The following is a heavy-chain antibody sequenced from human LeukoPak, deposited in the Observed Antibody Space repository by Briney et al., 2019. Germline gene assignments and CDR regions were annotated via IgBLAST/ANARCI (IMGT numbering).Heavy chain of an antibody. CDR3: ASMTPVTTSDYYYYMDV. D-gene: IGHD4-17*01. CDR2: ISSSGDTI. Sequence: GGSLRLSCAASGFTFSSYSMNWVRQAPGKGLEWVSYISSSGDTIYYADSVKGRFTISRDNAKNSLYLQMNSLRAEDTAVYYCASMTPVTTSDYYYYMDVWGKGTTVTISS. J-gene: IGHJ6*03. CDR1: GFTFSSYS. V-gene: IGHV3-48*04.